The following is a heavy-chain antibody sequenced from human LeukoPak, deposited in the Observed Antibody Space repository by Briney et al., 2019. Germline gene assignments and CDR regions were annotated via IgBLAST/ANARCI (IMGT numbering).Heavy chain of an antibody. Sequence: PSEILSLTCAVYGGSFSGYYWSWIRRPPGKGLEWIGEINHSGSTNYNPSLKSRVTISVDTSKNQFSLKLSSVTAADTAVYYCARGRSYGVWGQGTLVTVSS. CDR3: ARGRSYGV. CDR1: GGSFSGYY. D-gene: IGHD5-18*01. CDR2: INHSGST. J-gene: IGHJ4*02. V-gene: IGHV4-34*01.